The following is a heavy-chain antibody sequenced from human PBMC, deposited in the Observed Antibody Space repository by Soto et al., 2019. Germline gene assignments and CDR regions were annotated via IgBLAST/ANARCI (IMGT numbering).Heavy chain of an antibody. D-gene: IGHD5-18*01. Sequence: ASVKVSCKASGFTFTSSAVHWVRQAPGQRLEWMGWINAGNGNTKYSQKFQGRVTITRDTSASTAYMELSSLRSEDTAVYYCARGLNGYLHYFDYWGQGTPVTVSS. CDR1: GFTFTSSA. CDR3: ARGLNGYLHYFDY. CDR2: INAGNGNT. J-gene: IGHJ4*02. V-gene: IGHV1-3*01.